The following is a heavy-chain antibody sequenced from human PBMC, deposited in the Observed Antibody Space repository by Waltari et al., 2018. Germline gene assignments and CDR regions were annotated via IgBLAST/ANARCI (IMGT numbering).Heavy chain of an antibody. D-gene: IGHD5-12*01. Sequence: QVQLVQSGAEVKKPGASVKVSCKASGNPFPGYYMHWVRQAPGQGLEWMGRINPNGGGTNYAQKFQGRVTMTRDTSISTAYMELSRLGSDDTAVYYCARVGMANQGALGYWGQGTLVTVSS. CDR1: GNPFPGYY. V-gene: IGHV1-2*06. CDR2: INPNGGGT. J-gene: IGHJ4*02. CDR3: ARVGMANQGALGY.